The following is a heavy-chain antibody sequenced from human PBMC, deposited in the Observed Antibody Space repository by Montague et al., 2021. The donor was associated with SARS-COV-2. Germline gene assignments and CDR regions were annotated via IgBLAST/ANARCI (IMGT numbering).Heavy chain of an antibody. V-gene: IGHV3-23*01. D-gene: IGHD6-19*01. J-gene: IGHJ5*02. CDR1: GFRFSNYA. Sequence: SLRLSCAASGFRFSNYAMNWVRQAPGKGLECVSGINGGGDSKFYTGSVKGRFTISRDNPKNTVYLQMNSLRAEDTAVYFCAKDTLRTTVAFFDLWGQGTHVTVSS. CDR3: AKDTLRTTVAFFDL. CDR2: INGGGDSK.